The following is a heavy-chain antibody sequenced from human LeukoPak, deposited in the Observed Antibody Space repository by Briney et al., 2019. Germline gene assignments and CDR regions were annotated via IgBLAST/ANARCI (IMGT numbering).Heavy chain of an antibody. V-gene: IGHV4-39*01. Sequence: SETLSLTCTVSGGSISSSSYYWGWIRQPPGEGLEWIGSIYYSGSTYYNPSLKSRVTISVDTSKNQFSLKLSSVTAADTAVYYCARIYDSSGYYYFDYWGQGTLVTVSS. CDR3: ARIYDSSGYYYFDY. CDR2: IYYSGST. CDR1: GGSISSSSYY. J-gene: IGHJ4*02. D-gene: IGHD3-22*01.